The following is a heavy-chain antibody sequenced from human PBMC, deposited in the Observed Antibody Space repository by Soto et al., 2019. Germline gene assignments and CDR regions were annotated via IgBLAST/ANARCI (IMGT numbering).Heavy chain of an antibody. CDR3: AKATTATSPSDH. CDR2: IIHVLNIA. V-gene: IGHV1-69*02. CDR1: GGILTNYT. J-gene: IGHJ4*02. Sequence: QVQLVQSGAEMKRPGSSVKVSCETSGGILTNYTFNWVRQAPGQGLEWMGWIIHVLNIANYAQKLQGRITITADKSTNTAYLEITSLRSEDTSIYFCAKATTATSPSDHWGQGTLITVSS.